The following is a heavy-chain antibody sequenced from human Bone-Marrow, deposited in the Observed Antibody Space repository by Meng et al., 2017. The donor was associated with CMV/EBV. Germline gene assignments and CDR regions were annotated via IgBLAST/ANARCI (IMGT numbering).Heavy chain of an antibody. J-gene: IGHJ3*02. D-gene: IGHD3-16*02. V-gene: IGHV3-48*03. CDR3: ARALKTGAFDI. CDR1: GFTFGDYA. Sequence: GGSLRLSCTASGFTFGDYAMSWVRQAPGKGLEWVSYISSSGSTIYYADSVKGRFTISRDNAKNSLYLQMNSLRAEDTAVYYGARALKTGAFDIWGQGTMVTVSS. CDR2: ISSSGSTI.